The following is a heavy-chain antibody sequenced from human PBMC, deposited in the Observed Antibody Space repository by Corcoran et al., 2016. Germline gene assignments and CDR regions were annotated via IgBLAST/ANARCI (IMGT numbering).Heavy chain of an antibody. CDR1: GFTFSSYW. J-gene: IGHJ4*02. CDR3: TRIAAGFDN. V-gene: IGHV3-74*01. D-gene: IGHD6-25*01. CDR2: ITFDGSST. Sequence: EVQLVESGGGLVQPGGSLRLSCAASGFTFSSYWMHWFRKPPGKGRGWVSGITFDGSSTTYADSVKGRFPMSRDNAKNTLYLQMNSLRAEETAVYYCTRIAAGFDNWGQGTLVTVSS.